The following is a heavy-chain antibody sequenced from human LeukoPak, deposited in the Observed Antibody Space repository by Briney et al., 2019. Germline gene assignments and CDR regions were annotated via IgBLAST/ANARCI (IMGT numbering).Heavy chain of an antibody. V-gene: IGHV4-30-2*01. D-gene: IGHD3-10*01. J-gene: IGHJ5*02. CDR1: GGSISSGGYS. CDR3: ARGSITMVQGVIWDEVGWFDP. CDR2: IYHSGST. Sequence: SETLSLTCAVSGGSISSGGYSWSWIRQPPGKGLEWIGYIYHSGSTYYNPSLKSRVTISVDRSKNQFSLKLSSVTAADTAVYYCARGSITMVQGVIWDEVGWFDPWGQGTLVTVSS.